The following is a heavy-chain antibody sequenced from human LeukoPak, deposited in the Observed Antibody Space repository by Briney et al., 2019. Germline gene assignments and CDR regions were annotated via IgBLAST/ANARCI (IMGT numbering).Heavy chain of an antibody. Sequence: ASVKVSCKASGYTFTSYDINWVRQATGQGLEWMGWMNPNSGNTGYAQKFQGRVTITRNTSISTAYMELSSLRSEDTAVYYCARGANNYDFWSGYFRDTQVWYMDVWGKGTTVTVSS. J-gene: IGHJ6*03. CDR1: GYTFTSYD. V-gene: IGHV1-8*03. CDR2: MNPNSGNT. D-gene: IGHD3-3*01. CDR3: ARGANNYDFWSGYFRDTQVWYMDV.